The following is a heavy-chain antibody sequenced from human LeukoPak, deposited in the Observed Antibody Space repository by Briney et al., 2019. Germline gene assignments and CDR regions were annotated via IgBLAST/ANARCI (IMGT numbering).Heavy chain of an antibody. CDR3: TTKIAAAATDSLWFDP. Sequence: ASVKVSCKVSGYTLTELSMHWVRQAPGKGLEWMGGFDPEDGETIYAQMFQGRVTMTEDTSTDTAYMELSSLRSEDTAVYYCTTKIAAAATDSLWFDPWGQGTLVTVSP. CDR1: GYTLTELS. D-gene: IGHD6-13*01. V-gene: IGHV1-24*01. CDR2: FDPEDGET. J-gene: IGHJ5*02.